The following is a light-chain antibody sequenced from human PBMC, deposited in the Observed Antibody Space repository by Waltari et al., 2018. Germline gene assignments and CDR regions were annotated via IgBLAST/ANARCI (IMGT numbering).Light chain of an antibody. Sequence: QSVLIQSPSASGTPGQSVPIPCSGSSPSIGSNTVTWYQQLPGTAPRLLIYRNNQRPSGVPDRFSGSKSGTSASLAISGLQSEDEADYFCAAWEDSLNGLVFGGGTKLIVL. CDR2: RNN. CDR1: SPSIGSNT. CDR3: AAWEDSLNGLV. J-gene: IGLJ3*02. V-gene: IGLV1-44*01.